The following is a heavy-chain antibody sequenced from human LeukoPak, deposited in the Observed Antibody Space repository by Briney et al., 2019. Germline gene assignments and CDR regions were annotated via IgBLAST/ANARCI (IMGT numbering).Heavy chain of an antibody. Sequence: GRSLRLSCAASGFTFSYYAIHWVRQAPGKGLEWVAVISYDGSNKYYADSVKGRFTISRDNSKNSLYLQMNSLRAEDMALYYCAKDMRIRGALTAFDIWGQGTMVTVSS. V-gene: IGHV3-30-3*01. CDR2: ISYDGSNK. CDR3: AKDMRIRGALTAFDI. J-gene: IGHJ3*02. CDR1: GFTFSYYA. D-gene: IGHD2-15*01.